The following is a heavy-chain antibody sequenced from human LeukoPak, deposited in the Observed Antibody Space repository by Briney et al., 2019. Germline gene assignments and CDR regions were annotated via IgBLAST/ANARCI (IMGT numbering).Heavy chain of an antibody. CDR1: GFTFGDYA. J-gene: IGHJ3*02. V-gene: IGHV3-49*03. D-gene: IGHD3-10*01. CDR3: TRWFGELFCAFDI. CDR2: IRSKAYGGTT. Sequence: PGRSLRLSCTASGFTFGDYAMSWFRQAPGKGLEWVGFIRSKAYGGTTEYAASVKGRFTISRDDSKSIAYLQMNSLKTEDTAVYYCTRWFGELFCAFDIWGQGTMVTVSS.